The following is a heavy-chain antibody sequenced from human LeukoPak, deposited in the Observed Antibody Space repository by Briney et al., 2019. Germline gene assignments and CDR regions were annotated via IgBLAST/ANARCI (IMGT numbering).Heavy chain of an antibody. D-gene: IGHD3-10*01. J-gene: IGHJ4*02. Sequence: GASVKVSCKASAYTFTSYDINWVRQATGQGLEWMGWMNPNSGNTGYAQKFQGRVTMTRNTSISTAYMELSSLRSEDTAVYYCARILYARYYGSGEKVRRGYFDYWGQGTLVTVSS. V-gene: IGHV1-8*01. CDR2: MNPNSGNT. CDR1: AYTFTSYD. CDR3: ARILYARYYGSGEKVRRGYFDY.